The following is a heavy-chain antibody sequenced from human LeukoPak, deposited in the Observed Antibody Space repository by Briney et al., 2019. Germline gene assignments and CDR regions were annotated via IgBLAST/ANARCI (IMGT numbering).Heavy chain of an antibody. CDR2: ST. D-gene: IGHD2-15*01. Sequence: STYYADSVKGRFTISRDNSKDTLYLQMNSLRAEDTAVYSCVRLSTATPGIDSWGQGTLVTVSS. CDR3: VRLSTATPGIDS. J-gene: IGHJ4*02. V-gene: IGHV3-23*01.